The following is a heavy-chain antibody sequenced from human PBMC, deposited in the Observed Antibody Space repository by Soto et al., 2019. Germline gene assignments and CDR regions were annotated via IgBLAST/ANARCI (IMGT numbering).Heavy chain of an antibody. CDR1: GYTFTSYA. Sequence: ASVKVSCKASGYTFTSYAMHWVRQAPGQRLEWMGWINAGNGNTKYSQKFQGRVTITRDTSASTAYMELSSLRSEDTAVYYCAGLAAGAGYYYYGGMDVWGQGTTVTVSS. J-gene: IGHJ6*02. CDR2: INAGNGNT. CDR3: AGLAAGAGYYYYGGMDV. V-gene: IGHV1-3*01. D-gene: IGHD6-13*01.